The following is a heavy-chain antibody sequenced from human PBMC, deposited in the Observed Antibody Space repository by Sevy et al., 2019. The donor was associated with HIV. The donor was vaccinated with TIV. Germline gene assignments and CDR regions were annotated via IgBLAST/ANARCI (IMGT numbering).Heavy chain of an antibody. CDR3: ARVGGSQYYYGLDV. J-gene: IGHJ6*02. Sequence: GGSLRLSCAASGLTVNSNYMSWVRQAPGRGLEWVAVIYSDSRTSYAKSVKGRFSISRDNSKNTLFLQMDTLRGEDTAVYYCARVGGSQYYYGLDVWVQGTRVTVSS. V-gene: IGHV3-53*01. D-gene: IGHD2-15*01. CDR2: IYSDSRT. CDR1: GLTVNSNY.